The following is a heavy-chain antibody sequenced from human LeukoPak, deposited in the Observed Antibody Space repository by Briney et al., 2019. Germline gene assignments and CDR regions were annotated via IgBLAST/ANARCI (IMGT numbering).Heavy chain of an antibody. CDR2: ILTSGTT. Sequence: SETLSLTCTVSGGSISSYHWSWVRQPPGKGLEWIGCILTSGTTNYNPSLKSRLTISGDTSKNQFTLRLSSVTAADTAVYFCARLRVSGSYLYYFDYWGQGTLVTVSS. V-gene: IGHV4-4*09. CDR1: GGSISSYH. D-gene: IGHD1-26*01. J-gene: IGHJ4*02. CDR3: ARLRVSGSYLYYFDY.